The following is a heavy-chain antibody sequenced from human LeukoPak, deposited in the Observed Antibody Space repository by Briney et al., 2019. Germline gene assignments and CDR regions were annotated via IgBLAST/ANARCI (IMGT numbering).Heavy chain of an antibody. D-gene: IGHD3-10*02. CDR3: ARDGTMSTRAPGGVPDY. Sequence: ASVKDSCKASVYTFTDYYMHWVRPAPGQRLECMGCINPKSGDTYYAPMGQGRVTMTRDTAISADYIELSRLRSDDTAVYYCARDGTMSTRAPGGVPDYWGQGTLVTVSS. CDR2: INPKSGDT. V-gene: IGHV1-2*02. CDR1: VYTFTDYY. J-gene: IGHJ4*02.